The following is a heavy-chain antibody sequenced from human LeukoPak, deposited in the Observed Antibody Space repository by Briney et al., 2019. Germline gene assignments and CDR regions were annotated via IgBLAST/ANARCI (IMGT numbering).Heavy chain of an antibody. CDR1: GFTFSSYA. V-gene: IGHV3-30*04. CDR2: ISYDGSNK. D-gene: IGHD2-2*01. CDR3: ARDFGYQLPSREWLN. Sequence: PGGSLRLSCAASGFTFSSYAMHWVCQAPGKGLEWVAVISYDGSNKYYADSVKGRFTISRDNSKNTLYLQMNSLRAEDTAVYYCARDFGYQLPSREWLNWGQGTLVTVSS. J-gene: IGHJ4*02.